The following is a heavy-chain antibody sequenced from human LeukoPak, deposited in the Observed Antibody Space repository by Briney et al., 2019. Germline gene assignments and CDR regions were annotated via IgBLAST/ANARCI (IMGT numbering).Heavy chain of an antibody. CDR1: GFTFSRYA. V-gene: IGHV3-23*01. D-gene: IGHD4-23*01. CDR3: AKISPLDYGGKPWALDI. J-gene: IGHJ3*02. Sequence: GGSLRLSCAASGFTFSRYAMTWVRQTPGKGLEWVSGIDPSGGGTYYTDSVRGRFSISRDNSKNTLFLQMNSLRAEDTAAYYCAKISPLDYGGKPWALDIWGQGTMVTVSS. CDR2: IDPSGGGT.